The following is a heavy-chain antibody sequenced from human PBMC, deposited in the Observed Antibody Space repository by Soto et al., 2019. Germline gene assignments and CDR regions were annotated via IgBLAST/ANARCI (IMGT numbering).Heavy chain of an antibody. CDR3: ARVPDSSGWYYYYYGMDV. V-gene: IGHV3-48*02. CDR2: ISSSSSTI. Sequence: EVQLVESGGGLVQPGGSLRLSCAASGFTFSSYSMNWVRQAPGKGLEWVSYISSSSSTIYYADSVKGRFTISRDNAKNSLYLQMNSLRDEDTAEYYCARVPDSSGWYYYYYGMDVWGQGTTVTVSS. D-gene: IGHD6-19*01. J-gene: IGHJ6*02. CDR1: GFTFSSYS.